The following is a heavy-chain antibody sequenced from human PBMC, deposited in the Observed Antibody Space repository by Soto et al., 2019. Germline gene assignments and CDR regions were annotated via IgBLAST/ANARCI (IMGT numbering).Heavy chain of an antibody. CDR1: GGSISSSSYY. Sequence: SETLSLTCTVSGGSISSSSYYWGWIRQPPGKGLEWIGSISYSGNTYYNPSLKSRVTISVDTSKNQFSLKLSSVTAADTAVFYCARRSIGWFYFDSWGQGTLVTVSS. D-gene: IGHD6-19*01. CDR3: ARRSIGWFYFDS. CDR2: ISYSGNT. V-gene: IGHV4-39*01. J-gene: IGHJ4*02.